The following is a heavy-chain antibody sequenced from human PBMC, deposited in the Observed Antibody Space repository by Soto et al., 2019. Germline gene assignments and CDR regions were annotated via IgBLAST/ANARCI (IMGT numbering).Heavy chain of an antibody. CDR3: EADKEVFNWSSSYFDN. D-gene: IGHD1-1*01. CDR2: YSYDGNNE. V-gene: IGHV3-30*04. CDR1: VFTFINYA. Sequence: PGWSLRLSCAPSVFTFINYAMHWVRQAPGKGLEWVSLYSYDGNNEYYTDSVKGRFTISRDNSKNTLFLQMNSLRPEDTAVYYCEADKEVFNWSSSYFDNWGQGALVTVSS. J-gene: IGHJ4*02.